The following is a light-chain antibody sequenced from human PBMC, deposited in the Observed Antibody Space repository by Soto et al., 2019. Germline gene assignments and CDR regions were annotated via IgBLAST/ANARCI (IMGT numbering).Light chain of an antibody. J-gene: IGLJ3*02. CDR2: EVS. CDR3: QSYDSSLSGWV. V-gene: IGLV2-14*01. Sequence: QSVLTQPASVSGSPGQSITISCTGTSSDVGGYNYVSWYQQHPGKAPKLMIYEVSYRPSGVPDRFSGSKSGTSASLAITGLQAEDEADYYCQSYDSSLSGWVFGGGTKLTVL. CDR1: SSDVGGYNY.